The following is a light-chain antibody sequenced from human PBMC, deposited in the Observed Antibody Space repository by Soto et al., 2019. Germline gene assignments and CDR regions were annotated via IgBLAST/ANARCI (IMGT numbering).Light chain of an antibody. Sequence: QSVLTQPPSVSGAPGQRVTISCTWSSSNIGAGFDVHWYHQIAGTAPKLLIYGNTNRPSGVPGRFSGSKSGTSACLAITGLLAEDEAHYYCQSYGNSRSGSWVFGRGTVPTVL. CDR3: QSYGNSRSGSWV. V-gene: IGLV1-40*01. J-gene: IGLJ3*02. CDR1: SSNIGAGFD. CDR2: GNT.